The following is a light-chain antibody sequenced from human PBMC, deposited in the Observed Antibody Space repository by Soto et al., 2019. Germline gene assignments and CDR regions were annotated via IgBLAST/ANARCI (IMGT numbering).Light chain of an antibody. V-gene: IGKV3-15*01. CDR2: DAI. J-gene: IGKJ4*01. CDR3: HWYGAWPLT. CDR1: QNIHNH. Sequence: DKLMSQSPATLSVSLGERVTLSCRASQNIHNHMSWFLQKPGQTPRLLIYDAIIRAPDVPARFSGSWSGTECTRTINRLQPEGGAVYYCHWYGAWPLTSGGGNKVDIK.